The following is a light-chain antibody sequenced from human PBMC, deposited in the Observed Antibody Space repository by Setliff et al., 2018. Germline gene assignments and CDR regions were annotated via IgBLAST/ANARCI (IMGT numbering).Light chain of an antibody. CDR1: NSDIGAGFG. CDR3: QSYGGRGSGYV. V-gene: IGLV1-40*01. CDR2: GTY. Sequence: QSALTQPPSVSGAPGQRVTISCTGSNSDIGAGFGVHWYQQPPGTAPKLLIYGTYNRPSGVPDRFSGSKSGTSASLAITGLQAGEEADYYCQSYGGRGSGYVFGTGTKVTVL. J-gene: IGLJ1*01.